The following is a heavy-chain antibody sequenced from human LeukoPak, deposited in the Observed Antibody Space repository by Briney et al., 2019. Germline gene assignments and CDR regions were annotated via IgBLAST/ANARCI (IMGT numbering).Heavy chain of an antibody. V-gene: IGHV3-9*01. J-gene: IGHJ4*02. D-gene: IGHD2-15*01. CDR2: INWNSGSI. CDR3: AKEIGGYCSGGSCYSGGSFDY. Sequence: PGRSLRLSCAASGFTFDDYAMHWVRQAPGKGLEWVSGINWNSGSIGYADSVKGRFTISRDNAKNSLYLQMNSLRAEDTALYYCAKEIGGYCSGGSCYSGGSFDYWGQGTLVTVSS. CDR1: GFTFDDYA.